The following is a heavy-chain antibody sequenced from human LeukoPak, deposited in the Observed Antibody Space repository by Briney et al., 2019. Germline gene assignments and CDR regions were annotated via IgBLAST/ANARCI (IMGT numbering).Heavy chain of an antibody. D-gene: IGHD2-2*01. CDR3: ARWVPRYCSSTSCSSFDY. CDR1: GYTFTSYD. Sequence: ASVKVSCKASGYTFTSYDINWVRQATGQGLEWMGWISAYNGNTNYAQKLQGRVTMTTDTSTSTAYMELRSLRSDDTAVYYCARWVPRYCSSTSCSSFDYWGQGTLVTVSS. CDR2: ISAYNGNT. J-gene: IGHJ4*02. V-gene: IGHV1-18*01.